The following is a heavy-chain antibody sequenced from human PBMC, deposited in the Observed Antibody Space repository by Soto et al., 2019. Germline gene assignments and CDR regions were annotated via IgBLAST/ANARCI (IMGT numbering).Heavy chain of an antibody. V-gene: IGHV1-69*13. CDR3: ARQNYYYYYGMDV. CDR2: IIPIFGTA. Sequence: ASVKVSCKASGGTFSSYAISWVRQAPGQGLEWMGGIIPIFGTANYAQKFQGRVTITADESTSTAYMELSSLRSEDTAVYYCARQNYYYYYGMDVWGQGTTVTVSS. CDR1: GGTFSSYA. J-gene: IGHJ6*02.